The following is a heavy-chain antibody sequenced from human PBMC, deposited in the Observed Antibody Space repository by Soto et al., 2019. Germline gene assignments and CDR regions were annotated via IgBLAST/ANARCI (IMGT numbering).Heavy chain of an antibody. CDR2: IYPGDSET. V-gene: IGHV5-51*01. CDR3: ARRAYCTSSALYNWFDS. J-gene: IGHJ5*01. CDR1: GYSFSTCW. Sequence: GESLKISCKGSGYSFSTCWIGWVRQMPGKGLEWMGIIYPGDSETTYSPSFQGQVTFSVDKSINNAYLQWNSLKASDTAMYYCARRAYCTSSALYNWFDSWGQGTLVTVSS. D-gene: IGHD6-6*01.